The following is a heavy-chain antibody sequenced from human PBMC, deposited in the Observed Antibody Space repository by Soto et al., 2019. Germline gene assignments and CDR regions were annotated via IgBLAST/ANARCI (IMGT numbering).Heavy chain of an antibody. J-gene: IGHJ6*03. CDR2: ISSSSSYI. D-gene: IGHD2-15*01. Sequence: GGSLRLSCAASGFTFSSYSMNWVRQAPGKGLEWVSSISSSSSYIYYADSVKGRFTISRDNAKNSLYLQMNSLRAEDTAVYYCARVRSRDIVVVVAAGPYYYYYMDVWGKGTTVTVSS. CDR3: ARVRSRDIVVVVAAGPYYYYYMDV. V-gene: IGHV3-21*01. CDR1: GFTFSSYS.